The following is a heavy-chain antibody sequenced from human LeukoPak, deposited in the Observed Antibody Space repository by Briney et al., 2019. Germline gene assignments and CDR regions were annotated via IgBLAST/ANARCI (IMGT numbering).Heavy chain of an antibody. D-gene: IGHD1-26*01. V-gene: IGHV1-69*05. CDR2: TIPLFGTT. CDR3: ARGSYEDVGYYYYFYMDV. J-gene: IGHJ6*03. Sequence: SVKVSCKASGGSFSSSAISGVRQAPGQGLEWMGGTIPLFGTTNYAQKFQGRVTITTDESPSTAYMELSSLTSEDTAVYYCARGSYEDVGYYYYFYMDVWGKGTTVTVSS. CDR1: GGSFSSSA.